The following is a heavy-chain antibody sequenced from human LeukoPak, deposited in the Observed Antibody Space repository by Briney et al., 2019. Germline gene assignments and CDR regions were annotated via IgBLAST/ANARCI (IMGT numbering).Heavy chain of an antibody. CDR2: INSSGRTT. D-gene: IGHD5-18*01. J-gene: IGHJ4*02. CDR1: GFTFSSYC. CDR3: ARGTGYRVVDY. Sequence: PGGSLRLSCAASGFTFSSYCMHWVRQAPGKGLLWISRINSSGRTTSHADSVKGRLTISRDNGKHTRYLQMNSLRGEGTAVYYCARGTGYRVVDYGGEGTLVTVHS. V-gene: IGHV3-74*01.